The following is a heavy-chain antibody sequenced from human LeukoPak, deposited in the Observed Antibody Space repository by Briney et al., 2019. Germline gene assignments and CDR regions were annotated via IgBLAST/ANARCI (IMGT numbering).Heavy chain of an antibody. CDR3: ARGHSMGIAARPLGY. V-gene: IGHV1-2*02. J-gene: IGHJ4*02. CDR1: GYTFTGYY. D-gene: IGHD6-6*01. CDR2: INPNSGGT. Sequence: ASVKVSCKASGYTFTGYYMHWVRQAPGQGLEWMGWINPNSGGTNYAQKFQGRVTITRNTSISTAYMELSSLRSEDTAVYYCARGHSMGIAARPLGYWGQGTLVTVSS.